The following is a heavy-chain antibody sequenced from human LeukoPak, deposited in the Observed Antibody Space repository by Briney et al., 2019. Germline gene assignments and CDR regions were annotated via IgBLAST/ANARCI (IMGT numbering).Heavy chain of an antibody. Sequence: GASVKVSCKASGYTFTGYYMHWVRQAPGQGLEWMGWINPNSGGTIYAQKFLGRVTMTRDTSISTAYMGLSSLRSDDTAVYYCARTLRRMEMTTIWGAFDVWGQGTMVTVSS. CDR1: GYTFTGYY. CDR3: ARTLRRMEMTTIWGAFDV. V-gene: IGHV1-2*02. J-gene: IGHJ3*01. D-gene: IGHD5-24*01. CDR2: INPNSGGT.